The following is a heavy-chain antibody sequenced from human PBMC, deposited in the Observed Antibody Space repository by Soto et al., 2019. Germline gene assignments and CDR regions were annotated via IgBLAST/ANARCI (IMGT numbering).Heavy chain of an antibody. Sequence: PSETLSLTCAVSGYSISSGYYWGWIRQPPGKGLEWIGSIYHSGRTYYNPSLKSRLTISLDTSKNQFSLKLTSVTAADTALYFCATTSGSFTYWGQGTRVTVS. CDR2: IYHSGRT. CDR3: ATTSGSFTY. CDR1: GYSISSGYY. J-gene: IGHJ4*02. V-gene: IGHV4-38-2*01. D-gene: IGHD1-26*01.